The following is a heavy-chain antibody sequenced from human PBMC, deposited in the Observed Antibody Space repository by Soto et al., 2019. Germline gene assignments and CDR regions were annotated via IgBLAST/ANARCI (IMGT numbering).Heavy chain of an antibody. CDR1: GASIATNNYH. CDR3: ARHGGLLFRNPGWRQIQSGYDV. D-gene: IGHD2-21*01. CDR2: INYSGST. J-gene: IGHJ4*02. V-gene: IGHV4-39*01. Sequence: QLQLQESGPGLVKPAETLSLTCTVSGASIATNNYHWGWIRQPPGKGLEWIGNINYSGSTYYSPSLMPRVTLSIDTSKSQLSLKLASATAADTAVYYCARHGGLLFRNPGWRQIQSGYDVWGQGMLVTVS.